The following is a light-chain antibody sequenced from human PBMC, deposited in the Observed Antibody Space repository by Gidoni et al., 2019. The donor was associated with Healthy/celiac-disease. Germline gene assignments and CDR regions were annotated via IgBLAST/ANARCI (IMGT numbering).Light chain of an antibody. J-gene: IGKJ2*01. Sequence: DIQMTQSPSTLSASVVDRVTITCRASQTIRSWLAWYQQKPGKAPKLLIYTASSLESGVPSRFSGSGSGTEFTLTITSLQPDDFATYYCQQYNSYSPYTFXQXTKLEIK. CDR1: QTIRSW. CDR3: QQYNSYSPYT. CDR2: TAS. V-gene: IGKV1-5*03.